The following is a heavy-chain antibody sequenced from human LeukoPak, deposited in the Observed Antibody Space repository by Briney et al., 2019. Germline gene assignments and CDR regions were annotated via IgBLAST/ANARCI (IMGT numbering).Heavy chain of an antibody. CDR3: AREGYCSSTSCAGYYGMDV. D-gene: IGHD2-2*01. CDR1: GFTFSSYA. J-gene: IGHJ6*02. CDR2: ISGSGGST. V-gene: IGHV3-23*01. Sequence: GGSLRLSCAASGFTFSSYAMSWVRQAPGKGLEWVSAISGSGGSTYYADSVKGRFTISRDNSKNTLYLQMNSLRAEDTAVYYCAREGYCSSTSCAGYYGMDVWGQGTTVTVSS.